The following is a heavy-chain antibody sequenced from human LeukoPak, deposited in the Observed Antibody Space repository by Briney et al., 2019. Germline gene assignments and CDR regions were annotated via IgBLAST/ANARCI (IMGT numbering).Heavy chain of an antibody. D-gene: IGHD3-10*01. CDR2: IYTSGST. CDR3: ARDRGVRGVRDWFDP. J-gene: IGHJ5*02. Sequence: SETLSLTCTVSGGSISSYYWSWIRQPAGKGLEWIGRIYTSGSTNYNPSLKSRVTMSVDTSKNQFSLKLSSVAAADTAVYYCARDRGVRGVRDWFDPWGQGTLVTVSS. CDR1: GGSISSYY. V-gene: IGHV4-4*07.